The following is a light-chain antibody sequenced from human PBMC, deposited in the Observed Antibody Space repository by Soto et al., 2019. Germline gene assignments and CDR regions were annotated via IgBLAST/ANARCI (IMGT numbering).Light chain of an antibody. CDR1: SDDIGANNY. CDR3: TSYTSASTLV. V-gene: IGLV2-14*01. Sequence: QSALTQPASVSGSPGQSITISCTGTSDDIGANNYVSWYQHHPGKAPKTLIYEAANRPSGISHRFSGSKSGNTASLTISGLQAEDEADYFCTSYTSASTLVFGGGTKVTVL. CDR2: EAA. J-gene: IGLJ2*01.